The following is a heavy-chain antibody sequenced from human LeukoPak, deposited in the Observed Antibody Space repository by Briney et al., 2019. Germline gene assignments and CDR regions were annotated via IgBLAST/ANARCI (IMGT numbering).Heavy chain of an antibody. Sequence: GLSLHISSPGPGFAFTSYWIGWVRPMPGKGLEWMGIIYPGDSDTRYSTSFQGQVTISADKSISTAYLQWSSLKASDTAMYYCARHFDGTGFDSWGQGTLVTVSS. J-gene: IGHJ4*02. D-gene: IGHD6-13*01. CDR1: GFAFTSYW. V-gene: IGHV5-51*01. CDR2: IYPGDSDT. CDR3: ARHFDGTGFDS.